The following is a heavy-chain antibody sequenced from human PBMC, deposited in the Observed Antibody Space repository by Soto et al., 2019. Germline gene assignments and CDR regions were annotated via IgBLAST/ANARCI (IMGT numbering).Heavy chain of an antibody. CDR2: INAGNGNT. CDR1: VYTFTSYA. D-gene: IGHD6-19*01. J-gene: IGHJ4*02. V-gene: IGHV1-3*01. CDR3: ARVGYLQGWYDY. Sequence: QVQLVQSGAEVKKPGASVKVSCKASVYTFTSYAMHWVRQAPGQRLEWMGWINAGNGNTKYSQKFQGRVTITRDTSASTAYMELSSLRSEDTAVYYCARVGYLQGWYDYWGQGTLVTVSS.